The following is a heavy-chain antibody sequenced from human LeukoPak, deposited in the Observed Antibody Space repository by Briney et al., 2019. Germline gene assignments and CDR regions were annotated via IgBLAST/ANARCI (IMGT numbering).Heavy chain of an antibody. V-gene: IGHV3-23*01. D-gene: IGHD3-22*01. CDR1: GFTFDDYG. CDR2: ISGSGDST. J-gene: IGHJ4*02. Sequence: GGSLRLSCAASGFTFDDYGMSWVRQAPGKGLEWVSAISGSGDSTYYADSVKGRFTISRDNSKNTLYLQMNSLRAEDTAVYYCAKVGYYNDSSGYYLDYFDYWGQGTLVTVSS. CDR3: AKVGYYNDSSGYYLDYFDY.